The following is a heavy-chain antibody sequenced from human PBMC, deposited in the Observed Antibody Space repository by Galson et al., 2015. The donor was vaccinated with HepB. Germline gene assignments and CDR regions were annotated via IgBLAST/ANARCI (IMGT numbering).Heavy chain of an antibody. CDR1: GFTFSSYA. CDR2: ISGSGGST. Sequence: SLRLSCAASGFTFSSYAMSWVRQAPGKGLEWVSAISGSGGSTYYADSVKGRFTISRDNSKNTLYLQMNSLRAEDTAVYYCAKDMEKYCGGDCSLDYWGQGTLVTVSS. V-gene: IGHV3-23*01. CDR3: AKDMEKYCGGDCSLDY. J-gene: IGHJ4*02. D-gene: IGHD2-21*01.